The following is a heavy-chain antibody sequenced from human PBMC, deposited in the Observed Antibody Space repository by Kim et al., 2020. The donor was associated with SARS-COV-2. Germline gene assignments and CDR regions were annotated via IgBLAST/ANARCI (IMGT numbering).Heavy chain of an antibody. D-gene: IGHD3-16*01. CDR1: GYTFTHHY. CDR2: INPSGGST. CDR3: AREGDTVATGYGMDV. J-gene: IGHJ6*02. V-gene: IGHV1-46*01. Sequence: ASVKVSCKASGYTFTHHYMHWVRQAPGQGLEWMGVINPSGGSTNYAQQFQGRVTMTRDTSTTTFYMEVSSLRSDDTAIYYCAREGDTVATGYGMDVWGQGTTVTVSS.